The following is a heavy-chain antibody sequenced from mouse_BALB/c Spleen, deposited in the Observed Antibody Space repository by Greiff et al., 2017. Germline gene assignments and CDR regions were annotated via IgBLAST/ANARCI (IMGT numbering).Heavy chain of an antibody. D-gene: IGHD2-10*02. CDR1: GYTFSSYW. CDR2: ILPGSGST. J-gene: IGHJ4*01. CDR3: APYGNFYAMDY. Sequence: QVQLKESGAELVRPGSSVKISCKATGYTFSSYWIEWVKQRPGHGLEWIGEILPGSGSTNYNEKFKGKATFTADTSSNTAYMQLSSLTSEDSAVYYCAPYGNFYAMDYWGQGTSVTVSS. V-gene: IGHV1-9*01.